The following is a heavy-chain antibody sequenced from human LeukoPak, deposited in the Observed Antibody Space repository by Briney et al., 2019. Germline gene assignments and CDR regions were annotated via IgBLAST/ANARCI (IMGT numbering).Heavy chain of an antibody. Sequence: SETLSLTCTVSGGSISSGDYYWSWIRQPPGKCLEWIGYIYYSGSTYYNPSLKSRVTISVDTSKNQFSLKLSSVTAADTAVYYCARTKDIVVVPAAKAYYMDVWGKGTTVTVSS. CDR2: IYYSGST. CDR1: GGSISSGDYY. V-gene: IGHV4-30-4*08. CDR3: ARTKDIVVVPAAKAYYMDV. J-gene: IGHJ6*03. D-gene: IGHD2-2*01.